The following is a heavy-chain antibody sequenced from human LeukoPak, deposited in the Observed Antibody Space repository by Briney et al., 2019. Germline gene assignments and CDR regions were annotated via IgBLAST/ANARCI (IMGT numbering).Heavy chain of an antibody. D-gene: IGHD3-3*01. Sequence: SQTLSRNCAVSGGSISSGGYSWRWIRQPPGKGLEWIGYIYHSGSTYNNPSLKSRVTISVDTSKNQFSLKLSSVTAADTAVYYCARLSLGSRFLEWLSPHNWFDPWGQGTLVTVSS. CDR2: IYHSGST. CDR3: ARLSLGSRFLEWLSPHNWFDP. V-gene: IGHV4-30-2*03. CDR1: GGSISSGGYS. J-gene: IGHJ5*02.